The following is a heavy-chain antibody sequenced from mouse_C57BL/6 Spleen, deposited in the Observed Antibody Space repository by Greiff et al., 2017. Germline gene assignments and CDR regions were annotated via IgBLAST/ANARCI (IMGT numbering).Heavy chain of an antibody. D-gene: IGHD1-1*01. CDR1: GYTFTSYW. V-gene: IGHV1-52*01. Sequence: QVQLQQPGAELVRPGSSVKLSCKASGYTFTSYWLHWVKQRPIQGLEWIGNIDPSDSETHYNQKFKDKATLTVDTSSSTAYMQRSSLTSEDSAVYYCARLNYYGSSPWYFDVWGTGTTVTVSS. CDR2: IDPSDSET. J-gene: IGHJ1*03. CDR3: ARLNYYGSSPWYFDV.